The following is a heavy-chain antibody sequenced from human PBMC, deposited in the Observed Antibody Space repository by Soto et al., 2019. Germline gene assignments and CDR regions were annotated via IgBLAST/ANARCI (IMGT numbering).Heavy chain of an antibody. D-gene: IGHD6-19*01. V-gene: IGHV4-4*07. CDR2: IHTAGTS. CDR3: ARLGDSGSCPVYFHAMDV. J-gene: IGHJ6*02. Sequence: QVYLQESGPGLVKPSETLTLTCNVSGDSRKTYFWYWIRQPARRGLEWVGRIHTAGTSPNNPSFRCRVTMSIDTADNHVALPLTSVTAADTAVYYCARLGDSGSCPVYFHAMDVWGPGTAVTVSS. CDR1: GDSRKTYF.